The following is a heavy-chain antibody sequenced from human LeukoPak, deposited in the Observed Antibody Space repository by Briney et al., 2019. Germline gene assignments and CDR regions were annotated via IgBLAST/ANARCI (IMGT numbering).Heavy chain of an antibody. V-gene: IGHV4-34*01. J-gene: IGHJ2*01. CDR3: AQLRGYFDL. CDR1: GFPLGDYD. CDR2: INHSGST. Sequence: PGGSLRLSCVASGFPLGDYDITWVRQTPGKGLEWIGEINHSGSTNYNPSLKSRVTISVDTSKNQFSLRLSSVTAADTAVYYCAQLRGYFDLWGRGTLVTVSS. D-gene: IGHD5-24*01.